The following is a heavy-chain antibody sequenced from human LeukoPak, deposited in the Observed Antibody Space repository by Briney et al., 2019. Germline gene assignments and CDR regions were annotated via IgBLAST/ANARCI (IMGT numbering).Heavy chain of an antibody. Sequence: GGSLRLSCTASGFPFNRFAMSWVRQAPGQGLAWVSAISGGGDAHYADSVKGRFTISRDNSKNTLFLHMNNLTADDTALYFCAKEGITGADSWGQGALVSVSS. J-gene: IGHJ4*02. CDR3: AKEGITGADS. CDR1: GFPFNRFA. CDR2: ISGGGDA. V-gene: IGHV3-23*01.